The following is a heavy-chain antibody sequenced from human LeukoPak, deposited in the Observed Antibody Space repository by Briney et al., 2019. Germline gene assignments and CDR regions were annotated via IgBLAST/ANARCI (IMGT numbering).Heavy chain of an antibody. D-gene: IGHD4/OR15-4a*01. CDR1: GGSTSSSSYY. V-gene: IGHV4-39*01. CDR3: ARPESVLGLITD. Sequence: PSETLSLTCTVSGGSTSSSSYYWGWIRQPPGKGLEWIGSIYYSGSTYYNPSLKSRVTISLDMSKSQFSLKLNSVTAADTGVYYCARPESVLGLITDWGQGTRVTVSS. J-gene: IGHJ4*02. CDR2: IYYSGST.